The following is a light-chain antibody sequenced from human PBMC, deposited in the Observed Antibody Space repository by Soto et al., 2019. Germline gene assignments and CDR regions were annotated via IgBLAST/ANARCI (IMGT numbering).Light chain of an antibody. CDR1: QSISSS. Sequence: DIQMTQSPSTLSASVGDRVTITFLASQSISSSLAWYHQNTGKAPKLLSYDASSLESGVPSRFSGSGSGTEFTLTISSLQPDDFATYYCQQYNSYSGTFGQGTKVDI. CDR3: QQYNSYSGT. V-gene: IGKV1-5*01. J-gene: IGKJ1*01. CDR2: DAS.